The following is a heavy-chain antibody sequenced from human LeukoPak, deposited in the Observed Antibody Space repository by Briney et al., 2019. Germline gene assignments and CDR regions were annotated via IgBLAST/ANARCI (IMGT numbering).Heavy chain of an antibody. Sequence: SETLSLTCTVSSASISSSRYYWGWIRQSPGKGLEWLGSIYYSWSTYYNPSLKSRVTISVDTSKNQVSLNLTSVTAADTAVYYCAREDGYYGSGSYFFGVPGNKYYYYYGMDVWGQGTTVTVSS. CDR2: IYYSWST. CDR1: SASISSSRYY. J-gene: IGHJ6*02. D-gene: IGHD3-10*01. V-gene: IGHV4-39*02. CDR3: AREDGYYGSGSYFFGVPGNKYYYYYGMDV.